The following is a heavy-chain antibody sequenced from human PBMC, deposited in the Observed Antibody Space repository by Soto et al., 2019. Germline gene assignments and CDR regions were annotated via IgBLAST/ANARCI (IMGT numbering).Heavy chain of an antibody. Sequence: LRLSCAASGFTFSGYWMSWVRQAPGKGLEWVANIKQDGSEKYYVDSVKGRFTISRDNAKNSLYLQMNSLRAEDTAVYYCARDRGYLRSWTKKAYYFDYWGQGTLVTVSS. J-gene: IGHJ4*02. CDR3: ARDRGYLRSWTKKAYYFDY. V-gene: IGHV3-7*01. CDR1: GFTFSGYW. D-gene: IGHD5-12*01. CDR2: IKQDGSEK.